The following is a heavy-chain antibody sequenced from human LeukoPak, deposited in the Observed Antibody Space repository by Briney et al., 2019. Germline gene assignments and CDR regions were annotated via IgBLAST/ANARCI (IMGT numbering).Heavy chain of an antibody. V-gene: IGHV3-23*01. D-gene: IGHD3-3*01. CDR2: ISGSGGST. J-gene: IGHJ4*02. CDR3: ARRYLEWSYDY. CDR1: GFTFSSYA. Sequence: GGSLRLSCAASGFTFSSYAMSWVRQAPGKGLEWVSGISGSGGSTYYADSVKGRFTISRDNSKNTLYLQMNSLRAEDTALYYCARRYLEWSYDYWGQGTLVTVSS.